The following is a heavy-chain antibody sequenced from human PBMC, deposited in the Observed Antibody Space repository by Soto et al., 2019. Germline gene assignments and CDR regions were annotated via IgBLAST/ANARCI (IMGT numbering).Heavy chain of an antibody. D-gene: IGHD3-16*02. Sequence: GGSLRLSCAASGFTFSNAWMSWVRQAPGKGLEWVGRIKSKTDGGTTDYAAPVKGRFTISRDDSKNTLYLQMNSLKTEDTAVYYCTTGSHDYVWGSYRYGYYFDYWGQGTLVTVSS. CDR3: TTGSHDYVWGSYRYGYYFDY. J-gene: IGHJ4*02. CDR2: IKSKTDGGTT. CDR1: GFTFSNAW. V-gene: IGHV3-15*01.